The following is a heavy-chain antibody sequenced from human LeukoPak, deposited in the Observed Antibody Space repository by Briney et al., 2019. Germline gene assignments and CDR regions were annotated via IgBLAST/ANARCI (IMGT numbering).Heavy chain of an antibody. Sequence: GGSLRLSCVASGFTFNIYGMSWVRQAPGKGLEWVSSISSSGTYIYYADSVKGRFTISRDNAKNSLYLQMNSLRADDTAVYYCARGADYGSGSYYRDYWGQGTLVTVS. CDR3: ARGADYGSGSYYRDY. CDR1: GFTFNIYG. J-gene: IGHJ4*02. CDR2: ISSSGTYI. D-gene: IGHD3-10*01. V-gene: IGHV3-21*01.